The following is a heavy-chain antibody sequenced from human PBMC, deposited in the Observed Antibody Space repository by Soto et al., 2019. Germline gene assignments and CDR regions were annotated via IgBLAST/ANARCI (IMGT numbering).Heavy chain of an antibody. D-gene: IGHD6-13*01. Sequence: PSETLSLTCAVFGGSFSGYYWSWILQPPGKGLEWIGEINHSGSTNYNPSLKSRVTISVDTSKNQFSLKLSSVTAADTAVYYCARARYSSSWQTVNWFDPWGQGTLVTVSS. CDR3: ARARYSSSWQTVNWFDP. V-gene: IGHV4-34*01. CDR2: INHSGST. J-gene: IGHJ5*02. CDR1: GGSFSGYY.